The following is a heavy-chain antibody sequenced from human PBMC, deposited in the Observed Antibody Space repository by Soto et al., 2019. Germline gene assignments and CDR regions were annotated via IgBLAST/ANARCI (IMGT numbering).Heavy chain of an antibody. CDR3: ARDIVVVVAATPLYYYGMDV. D-gene: IGHD2-15*01. CDR2: IKQDGSEK. CDR1: GFTFSSYW. Sequence: GGSLRLSCAASGFTFSSYWMGWVRQAPGKGLEWVANIKQDGSEKYYVDSVKGRFTISRDNAKNSLYLQMNSLRAEDTAVYYCARDIVVVVAATPLYYYGMDVWGQGTTVTVSS. V-gene: IGHV3-7*03. J-gene: IGHJ6*02.